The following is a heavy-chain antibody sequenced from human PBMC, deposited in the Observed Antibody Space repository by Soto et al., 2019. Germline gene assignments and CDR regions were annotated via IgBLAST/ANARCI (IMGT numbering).Heavy chain of an antibody. J-gene: IGHJ4*02. CDR2: INPSGGST. CDR1: GYTFTSYY. CDR3: ARGSRRYYYDSSVGY. V-gene: IGHV1-46*01. Sequence: ASVKVSCKASGYTFTSYYMHWVRQAPGQGLEWMGIINPSGGSTSYAQKFQGRVTMTRDTSTSTVYMELSSLRSEDTAVYYCARGSRRYYYDSSVGYWGQGTLVTVSS. D-gene: IGHD3-22*01.